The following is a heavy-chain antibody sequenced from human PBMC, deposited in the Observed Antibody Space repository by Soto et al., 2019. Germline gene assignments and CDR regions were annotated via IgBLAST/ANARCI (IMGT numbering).Heavy chain of an antibody. CDR2: IRGSDGST. V-gene: IGHV3-23*01. D-gene: IGHD3-10*01. CDR1: GFPFSSYD. Sequence: PGGSLRLSCAASGFPFSSYDMSWVRQAPGKGLDWVSVIRGSDGSTYYANSVKGLFTISRDNSKNTLFLQMNSLRAEDTAIYYCTKGGHLDYWGPGTLGTVSS. J-gene: IGHJ4*02. CDR3: TKGGHLDY.